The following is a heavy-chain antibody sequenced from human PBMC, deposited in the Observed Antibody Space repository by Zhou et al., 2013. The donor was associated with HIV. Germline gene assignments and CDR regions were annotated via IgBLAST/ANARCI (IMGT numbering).Heavy chain of an antibody. D-gene: IGHD3-10*01. CDR2: INPNSGKG. CDR3: GRRGSWGDRTTIIRGGVDV. CDR1: GYSFTNYD. V-gene: IGHV1-8*02. J-gene: IGHJ6*02. Sequence: QVQLVQSGAEVRKPGASVKVSCKASGYSFTNYDINWVRQAPGQGLEWMGWINPNSGKGYYAQRFQGRVTMSRNISTTTAHMELSSLTSEDTAVYYCGRRGSWGDRTTIIRGGVDVWGQGTTVSVSS.